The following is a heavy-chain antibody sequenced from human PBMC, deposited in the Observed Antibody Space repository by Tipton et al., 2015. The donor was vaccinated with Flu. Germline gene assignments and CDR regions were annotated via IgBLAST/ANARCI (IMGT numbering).Heavy chain of an antibody. CDR2: IYHSGTT. Sequence: TLSLTCAVSGYSISSNYYWGWIRQPPGKGLEWIGTIYHSGTTYYNPSLKSRLTMSVDTSNNQFSLKLNSVTAADTAVYYCARLTGDSVRGVVDYWGQGTLVTVSS. J-gene: IGHJ4*02. CDR3: ARLTGDSVRGVVDY. V-gene: IGHV4-38-2*01. D-gene: IGHD3-10*02. CDR1: GYSISSNYY.